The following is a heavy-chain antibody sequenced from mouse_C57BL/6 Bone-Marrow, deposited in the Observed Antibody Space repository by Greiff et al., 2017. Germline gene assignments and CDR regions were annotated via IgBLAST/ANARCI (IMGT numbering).Heavy chain of an antibody. CDR1: GYTFTDYY. CDR2: INPNNGGT. Sequence: EVQLQQSGPELVKPGASVKISCKASGYTFTDYYMNWVKQSHGKSLEWIGDINPNNGGTSYNQKFKGKATLTVDKSSSTAYMELRSLTSEDSAVYYCARVQIYYYGSSHYYAMDYWGQGTSVTVSS. CDR3: ARVQIYYYGSSHYYAMDY. D-gene: IGHD1-1*01. J-gene: IGHJ4*01. V-gene: IGHV1-26*01.